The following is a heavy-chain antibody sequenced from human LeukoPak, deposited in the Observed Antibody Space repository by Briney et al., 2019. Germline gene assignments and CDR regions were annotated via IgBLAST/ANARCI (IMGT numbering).Heavy chain of an antibody. CDR2: LKSKTDGGTT. CDR3: TTVEW. V-gene: IGHV3-15*07. CDR1: GFTFSSYA. J-gene: IGHJ4*02. Sequence: KPGRSLRLSCAASGFTFSSYAMHWVRQAPGKGLEWVGRLKSKTDGGTTDYAAPVKGRFTISRDDSKNTLYLQMNSLKTEDTAVYYCTTVEWWGQGTLVTVSS. D-gene: IGHD3-3*01.